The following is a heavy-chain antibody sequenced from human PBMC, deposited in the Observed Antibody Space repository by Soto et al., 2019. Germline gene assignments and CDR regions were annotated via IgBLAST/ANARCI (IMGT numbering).Heavy chain of an antibody. CDR3: ARVGTPIEY. V-gene: IGHV1-18*01. J-gene: IGHJ4*02. Sequence: QVQLVQSGAEVKKPGASVKVSCKDSGYTFTNFGISWVRQAPGQGLEWIGWISDYNSNTNYAQNFQCRVTMTTDTSTSTAYMELRSLRSDDTAVYYCARVGTPIEYLGQGTLVTVYS. D-gene: IGHD7-27*01. CDR2: ISDYNSNT. CDR1: GYTFTNFG.